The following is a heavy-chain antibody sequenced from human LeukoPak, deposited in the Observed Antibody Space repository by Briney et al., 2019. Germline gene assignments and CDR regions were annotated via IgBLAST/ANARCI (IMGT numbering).Heavy chain of an antibody. V-gene: IGHV3-30-3*01. CDR2: ISYDGSNK. CDR3: AREPYSSGWYFSYYFDY. Sequence: GRSLRLSCAASGFTFSSYAMHWVRQAPGKGLEWVAVISYDGSNKYYADSVKGRFTISRDNSKNTLYLQMNSLRVEDTAVYYCAREPYSSGWYFSYYFDYWGQGTLVTVSS. J-gene: IGHJ4*02. CDR1: GFTFSSYA. D-gene: IGHD6-19*01.